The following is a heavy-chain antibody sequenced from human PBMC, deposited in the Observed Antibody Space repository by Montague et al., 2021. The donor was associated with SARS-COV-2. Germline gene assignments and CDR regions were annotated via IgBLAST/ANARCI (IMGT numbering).Heavy chain of an antibody. V-gene: IGHV4-39*01. D-gene: IGHD3-3*01. CDR2: IHYGGST. J-gene: IGHJ6*03. Sequence: SETLSLTCTVSGGSISSSSYYWGWIRQPPGKGLEWIGSIHYGGSTYYKPSLKSRVTISVDTSKNQFSLKLNSVTAADTAVYFCSRGDFGVVIIPYYYYYMDVWGKGTTVTVSS. CDR1: GGSISSSSYY. CDR3: SRGDFGVVIIPYYYYYMDV.